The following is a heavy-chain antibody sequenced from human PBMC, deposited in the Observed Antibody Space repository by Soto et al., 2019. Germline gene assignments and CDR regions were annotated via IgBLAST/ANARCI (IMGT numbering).Heavy chain of an antibody. J-gene: IGHJ5*02. D-gene: IGHD3-22*01. CDR2: IIPIFGTA. CDR3: ARPTRYYYDSSGQSAWFDP. Sequence: GASVKVSCKASGGTFSSYAISWVRQAPRQGLEWMGGIIPIFGTANYAQKFQGRVTITADESTSTAYMELSSLRSEDTAVYYCARPTRYYYDSSGQSAWFDPWGQGTLVTVSS. V-gene: IGHV1-69*13. CDR1: GGTFSSYA.